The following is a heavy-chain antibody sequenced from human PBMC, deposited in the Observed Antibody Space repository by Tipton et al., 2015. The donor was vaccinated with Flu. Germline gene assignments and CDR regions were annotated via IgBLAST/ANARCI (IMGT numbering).Heavy chain of an antibody. CDR3: ARAWRDGSNVDVVAAKGWFDP. Sequence: TLSLTCTVSGGSITSSSTYWGWIRQPPGKGLEWIGSIHYSGSTYYNPSLASRVIISVDTSKNQFSLKLNSVTAADTAVYYCARAWRDGSNVDVVAAKGWFDPWGQGTLVTVSS. CDR2: IHYSGST. V-gene: IGHV4-39*07. CDR1: GGSITSSSTY. J-gene: IGHJ5*02. D-gene: IGHD5-12*01.